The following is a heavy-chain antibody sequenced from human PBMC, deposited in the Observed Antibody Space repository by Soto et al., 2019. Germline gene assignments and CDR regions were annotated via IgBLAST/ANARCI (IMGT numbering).Heavy chain of an antibody. CDR2: IYYSGST. Sequence: SETLSLTCTVSGGSISSSSYCWGWIRQPPGKGLEWIGSIYYSGSTYYNPSLKSRVTISVDTSKNQFSLKLSSVTAADTAVYYCARPAGEGAYYGMDVWGQGTTVTVSS. J-gene: IGHJ6*02. CDR3: ARPAGEGAYYGMDV. D-gene: IGHD1-26*01. V-gene: IGHV4-39*01. CDR1: GGSISSSSYC.